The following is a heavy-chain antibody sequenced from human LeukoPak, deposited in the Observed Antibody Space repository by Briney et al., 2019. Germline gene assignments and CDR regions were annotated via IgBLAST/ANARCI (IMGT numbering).Heavy chain of an antibody. D-gene: IGHD7-27*01. Sequence: ASVKVSCKASGYTFTGYYMHWVRQAPGQGLEWMGWINPNSGGTNYAQKFQGRVTMTRDTSISTAYMELSRLRSDDTAVYYCARETGDQDAFDIWGQGTMVTVSS. CDR1: GYTFTGYY. CDR2: INPNSGGT. CDR3: ARETGDQDAFDI. V-gene: IGHV1-2*02. J-gene: IGHJ3*02.